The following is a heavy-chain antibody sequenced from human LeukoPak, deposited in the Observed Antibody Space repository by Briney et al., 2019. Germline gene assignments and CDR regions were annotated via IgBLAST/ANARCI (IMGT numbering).Heavy chain of an antibody. V-gene: IGHV3-66*01. CDR1: GFTVSSNY. CDR2: LYSGGNT. CDR3: ARVGRGDTYGYVDY. J-gene: IGHJ4*02. Sequence: PGGSLRLSCAASGFTVSSNYMSWVRQAPGKGLAWVSVLYSGGNTYYADSVKGRFTISRDNSKNMLFLQMNSLRAEDTAVYHCARVGRGDTYGYVDYWGQGTLVTVSS. D-gene: IGHD5-18*01.